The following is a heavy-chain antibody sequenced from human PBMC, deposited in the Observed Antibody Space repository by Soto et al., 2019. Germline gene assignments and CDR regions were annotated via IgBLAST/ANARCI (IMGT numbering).Heavy chain of an antibody. CDR2: IGGSDGST. J-gene: IGHJ4*02. CDR3: TKTRYFDFPGTFDY. Sequence: GGSLRLSCVTSGFTFSGFAMTCFRQAPGKGLEWVSGIGGSDGSTSYADSVKGRFTISRDTSKNTLYLQMSSLRVEDTAMYYCTKTRYFDFPGTFDYWGQGT. CDR1: GFTFSGFA. V-gene: IGHV3-23*01. D-gene: IGHD3-9*01.